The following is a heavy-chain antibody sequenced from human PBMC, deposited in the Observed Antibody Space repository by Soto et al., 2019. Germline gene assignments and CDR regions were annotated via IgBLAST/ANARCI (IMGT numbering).Heavy chain of an antibody. D-gene: IGHD6-19*01. CDR2: IKQDGSEK. CDR3: ARVQWLDDY. J-gene: IGHJ4*02. CDR1: GFTFSNYW. V-gene: IGHV3-7*03. Sequence: EVQLVESGGGLVQPGGSLRVSCAASGFTFSNYWMSWVRQAPGKGLEWVANIKQDGSEKYYVDSVKGRFTISRDNAKNALYLQMNSLRAEDTAVYYGARVQWLDDYWGQGTLGTVAS.